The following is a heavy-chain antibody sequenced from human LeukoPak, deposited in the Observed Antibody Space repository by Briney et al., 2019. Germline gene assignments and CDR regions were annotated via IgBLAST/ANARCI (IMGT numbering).Heavy chain of an antibody. CDR2: ITSSTSYI. D-gene: IGHD2-2*01. CDR1: GFTFSSSN. V-gene: IGHV3-21*01. Sequence: KTGGSLRLSCAASGFTFSSSNMNWVRQAPRKGLEWVSSITSSTSYIYYADSVKGRFTISRDNAKNSLYLQMNSLRAEDTALYYCTSPAGNDYWGQGTLVTVSS. CDR3: TSPAGNDY. J-gene: IGHJ4*02.